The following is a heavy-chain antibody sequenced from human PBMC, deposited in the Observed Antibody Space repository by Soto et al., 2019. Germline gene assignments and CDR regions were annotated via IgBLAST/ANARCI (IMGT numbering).Heavy chain of an antibody. CDR1: GGSINTYY. Sequence: TSETLSLTCTVTGGSINTYYWSWIRQSAGKGLEWIGRVYTTGSTNYNPSLKSRVTISVDTSRNQFSLSLRSVTAAETAVYYCARDFNFIFDAFAAMRWNFDPWGQGTLVTVSS. J-gene: IGHJ5*02. CDR3: ARDFNFIFDAFAAMRWNFDP. D-gene: IGHD3-3*02. CDR2: VYTTGST. V-gene: IGHV4-4*07.